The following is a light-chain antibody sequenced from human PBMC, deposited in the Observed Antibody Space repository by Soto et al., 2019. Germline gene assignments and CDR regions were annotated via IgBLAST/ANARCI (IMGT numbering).Light chain of an antibody. CDR1: SSDVGGYNS. Sequence: QSVLTQPRSVSGSPGQSVTISCTGTSSDVGGYNSVSWYQQHPDKAPKFMIYDVSKRPSGVPDRFSGSKSGNTASLTISGLRGEDEADYYCCSYAGSDNHYVFGTGTKVTVL. CDR3: CSYAGSDNHYV. CDR2: DVS. J-gene: IGLJ1*01. V-gene: IGLV2-11*01.